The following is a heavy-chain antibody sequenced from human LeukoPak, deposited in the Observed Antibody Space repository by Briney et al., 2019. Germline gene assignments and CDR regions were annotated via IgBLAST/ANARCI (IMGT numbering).Heavy chain of an antibody. CDR3: ARWSHYGSGSYYDY. CDR2: IYYSGST. CDR1: GGSISSGGYY. J-gene: IGHJ4*02. Sequence: SETLSLTCTVSGGSISSGGYYWSWIRQHPGKGLEWIGYIYYSGSTYYNPSLKSRVTISVDTSKNQFSLKLSSVTAADTAVYYCARWSHYGSGSYYDYWGQGTLVTVSS. D-gene: IGHD3-10*01. V-gene: IGHV4-31*03.